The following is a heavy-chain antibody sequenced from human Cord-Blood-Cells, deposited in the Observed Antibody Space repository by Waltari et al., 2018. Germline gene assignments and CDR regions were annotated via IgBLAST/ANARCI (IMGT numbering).Heavy chain of an antibody. Sequence: QVQLQQWGAGLLKPSETLSLTCAVYGGSFSGYYWSWIRQPPGKGLDWIGEIKHSGSTNNNPSLKRRVTISVYKSKNQFSLKLSSVTAADTAVYYCARGALGYFEGYWGQGTLVTVSS. CDR1: GGSFSGYY. D-gene: IGHD3-9*01. V-gene: IGHV4-34*01. CDR2: IKHSGST. J-gene: IGHJ4*02. CDR3: ARGALGYFEGY.